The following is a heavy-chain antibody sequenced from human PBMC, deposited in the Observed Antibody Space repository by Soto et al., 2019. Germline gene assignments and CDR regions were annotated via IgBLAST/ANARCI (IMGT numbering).Heavy chain of an antibody. J-gene: IGHJ4*02. D-gene: IGHD2-15*01. CDR3: ARGGRDIVVVVAAY. Sequence: GESLKISCAASGFTFSDYYMSWIRQAPGKGLEWVSYISSSGSTIYYADSVKGRFTISRDNAKNSLYLQMNSLRAEDTAVYYCARGGRDIVVVVAAYWGQGTLVTVSS. CDR2: ISSSGSTI. V-gene: IGHV3-11*01. CDR1: GFTFSDYY.